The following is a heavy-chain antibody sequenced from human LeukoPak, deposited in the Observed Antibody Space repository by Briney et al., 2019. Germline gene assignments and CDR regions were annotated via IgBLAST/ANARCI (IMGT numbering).Heavy chain of an antibody. CDR1: GFTFSSYG. CDR3: AKAGIAARPSSWFDP. J-gene: IGHJ5*02. V-gene: IGHV3-30*18. D-gene: IGHD6-6*01. Sequence: GGSLRLSCAASGFTFSSYGMHWVRQAPGKGLEWVAVISYDGSNKYYADSVKGRFTISRDNSKNTLYLQMNSLRAEDTAVYHCAKAGIAARPSSWFDPWGQGTLVTVSS. CDR2: ISYDGSNK.